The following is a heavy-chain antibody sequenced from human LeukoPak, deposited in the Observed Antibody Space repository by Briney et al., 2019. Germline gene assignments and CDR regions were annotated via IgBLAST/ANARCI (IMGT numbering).Heavy chain of an antibody. D-gene: IGHD4-11*01. J-gene: IGHJ4*02. CDR1: GFTFSSYW. V-gene: IGHV3-74*01. Sequence: PGGSLRLSCAASGFTFSSYWMHWVRQAPGKGLVWVSRINNDGSSTPYADSVKGRFTIPRDNAKNTLYLQMNSLRAEDTAVYYCARSNHGCHDYWGQGTLVTVSS. CDR3: ARSNHGCHDY. CDR2: INNDGSST.